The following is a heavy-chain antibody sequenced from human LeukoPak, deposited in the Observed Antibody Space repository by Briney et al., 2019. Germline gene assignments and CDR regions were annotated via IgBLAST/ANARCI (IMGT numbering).Heavy chain of an antibody. CDR3: ARNRRSSGPLYYFDY. CDR1: GYTFTGYY. Sequence: ASVKVSCKASGYTFTGYYMHWVRQAPGQGLEWMGWINPNSGGTNYAQKFQGRVTMTRDTPISTAYMELSRLRSDDTAVYYCARNRRSSGPLYYFDYWGQGTLVTVSS. CDR2: INPNSGGT. V-gene: IGHV1-2*02. J-gene: IGHJ4*02. D-gene: IGHD6-19*01.